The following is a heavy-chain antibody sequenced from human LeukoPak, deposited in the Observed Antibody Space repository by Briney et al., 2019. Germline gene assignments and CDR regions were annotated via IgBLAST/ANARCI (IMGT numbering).Heavy chain of an antibody. CDR1: GFSFSSYE. V-gene: IGHV3-48*03. J-gene: IGHJ4*02. CDR3: AREGNWNDRGFDH. D-gene: IGHD1-20*01. CDR2: ISTSGSTT. Sequence: PGGSLRLSCAASGFSFSSYEMNWVRQAPGKGLEWVSYISTSGSTTYYADSVKGRFTISRDNARNSLYLQMNSLRAEDTAVYYCAREGNWNDRGFDHWGQGTLVTVSS.